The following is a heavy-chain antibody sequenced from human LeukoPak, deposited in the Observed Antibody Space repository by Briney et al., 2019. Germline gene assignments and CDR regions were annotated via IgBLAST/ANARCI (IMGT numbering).Heavy chain of an antibody. CDR2: IIPIFGTA. J-gene: IGHJ3*02. V-gene: IGHV1-69*05. D-gene: IGHD3-3*01. Sequence: SVKVSCKASGGTFSSYAISWVRQTPGQGLEWMGGIIPIFGTANYAQKFQGRVTITTDESTSTAYMELSSLRSEDTAVYYCARGTGFLEWLSAFDIWGQGTMVTVSS. CDR3: ARGTGFLEWLSAFDI. CDR1: GGTFSSYA.